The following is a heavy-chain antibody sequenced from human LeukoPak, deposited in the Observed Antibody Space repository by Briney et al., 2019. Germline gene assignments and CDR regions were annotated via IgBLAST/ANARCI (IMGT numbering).Heavy chain of an antibody. CDR1: GFTFRSYE. J-gene: IGHJ4*02. V-gene: IGHV3-48*03. Sequence: GGSLRLSCEDSGFTFRSYEMNWVRQAPGKGLEWVSYISSSSSTIYYADSVKGRFTISRDNAKNSLYLQMNSLRAEDTAVYYCARDRWVVAAWGQGTLVTVSS. CDR2: ISSSSSTI. CDR3: ARDRWVVAA. D-gene: IGHD2-15*01.